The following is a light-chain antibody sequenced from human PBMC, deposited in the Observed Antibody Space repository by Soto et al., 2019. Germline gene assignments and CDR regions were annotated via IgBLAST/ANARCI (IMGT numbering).Light chain of an antibody. CDR1: QNVGTS. Sequence: IVLTQSPATLSVSPGEGASLSCRASQNVGTSLAWYQQKSGQAPRLLIYGASTRAAGVPARFRGSASGTKYTLTITSLQSEDFALYYCQQYTNWPPFTFGQGTRLEIK. J-gene: IGKJ2*01. CDR3: QQYTNWPPFT. CDR2: GAS. V-gene: IGKV3-15*01.